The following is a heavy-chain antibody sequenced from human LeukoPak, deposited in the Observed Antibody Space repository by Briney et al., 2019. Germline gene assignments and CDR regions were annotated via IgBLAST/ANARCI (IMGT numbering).Heavy chain of an antibody. J-gene: IGHJ4*02. Sequence: SETLSLTCGVSGGSISGTNWWSWVRQPPGQGLEWIGEISLAGQTNYNPSLNGRVTMSLDKSSNQLSLHLTSVAAADTATYFCSRESGPFCPFGYWGQGTLVIISS. D-gene: IGHD1-26*01. V-gene: IGHV4/OR15-8*02. CDR3: SRESGPFCPFGY. CDR2: ISLAGQT. CDR1: GGSISGTNW.